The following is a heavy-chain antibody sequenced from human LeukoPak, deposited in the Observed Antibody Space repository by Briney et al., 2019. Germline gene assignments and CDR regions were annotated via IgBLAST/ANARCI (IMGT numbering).Heavy chain of an antibody. CDR3: ASYDFWSGRGFDI. CDR1: GGSISSSSYY. J-gene: IGHJ3*02. V-gene: IGHV4-39*07. Sequence: TSETLSLTCTVSGGSISSSSYYWGWIRQPPGKGLEWIGSIYHSGSTYYNPSLKSRVTISVDTSKNQFSLKLSSVTAADTAVYYCASYDFWSGRGFDIWGQGTMVTVSS. CDR2: IYHSGST. D-gene: IGHD3-3*01.